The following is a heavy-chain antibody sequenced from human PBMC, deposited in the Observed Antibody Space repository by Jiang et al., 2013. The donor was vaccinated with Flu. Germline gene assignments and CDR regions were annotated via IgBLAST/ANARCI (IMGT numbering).Heavy chain of an antibody. Sequence: VQLLESGGGLVQPGGSLRLSCEASGFTFSNYAMSWVRQAPGKGLEWVSGIRGSGGGTYYADSVKGRFTISRDNSKNTLYLQMNSLRDEDTAVYFCAKEIAEIGTPNFDYWGQGTRVTVSS. J-gene: IGHJ4*02. CDR3: AKEIAEIGTPNFDY. D-gene: IGHD6-13*01. V-gene: IGHV3-23*01. CDR1: GFTFSNYA. CDR2: IRGSGGGT.